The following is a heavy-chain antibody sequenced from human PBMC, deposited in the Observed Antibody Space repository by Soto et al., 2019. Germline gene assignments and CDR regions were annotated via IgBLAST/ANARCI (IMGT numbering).Heavy chain of an antibody. Sequence: PSETLSLTCAVFSASLGDHYWAWIRQSPDKGLEWIGEVHPSGSTNYNPSLKSRVTISVDTSKNQFSLKLSSVTAADTAVYYCARGPDYSYADGDYYYYGMDVWGQGTTVTVSS. J-gene: IGHJ6*02. CDR2: VHPSGST. CDR1: SASLGDHY. CDR3: ARGPDYSYADGDYYYYGMDV. V-gene: IGHV4-34*01. D-gene: IGHD4-4*01.